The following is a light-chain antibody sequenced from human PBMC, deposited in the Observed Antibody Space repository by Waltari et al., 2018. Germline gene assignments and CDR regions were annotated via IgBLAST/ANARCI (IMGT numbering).Light chain of an antibody. CDR2: GAS. Sequence: EIVMTQSPATLSVFPGERATLSCRASQSIRSNLAWYQHKPGQAPRLLIYGASTRATGIPARFSGSGSGTEFTLTINSLQSEDFAVYFCQQYDNWLGTFGQGTKVEI. CDR3: QQYDNWLGT. CDR1: QSIRSN. J-gene: IGKJ1*01. V-gene: IGKV3-15*01.